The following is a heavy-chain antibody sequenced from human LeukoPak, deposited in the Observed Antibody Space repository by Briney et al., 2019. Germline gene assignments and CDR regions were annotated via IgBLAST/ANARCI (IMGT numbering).Heavy chain of an antibody. CDR2: IYHSGST. CDR1: GYSISSGYY. V-gene: IGHV4-38-2*02. CDR3: ARDSDLIAAAGTHFDY. J-gene: IGHJ4*02. D-gene: IGHD6-13*01. Sequence: SETLSLTCTGSGYSISSGYYWGWIRQPPGKGLEWTGSIYHSGSTYYNPSLKSRVTISVDTSKNQFSLKLSSVTAADTAVYYCARDSDLIAAAGTHFDYWGQGTLVTVSS.